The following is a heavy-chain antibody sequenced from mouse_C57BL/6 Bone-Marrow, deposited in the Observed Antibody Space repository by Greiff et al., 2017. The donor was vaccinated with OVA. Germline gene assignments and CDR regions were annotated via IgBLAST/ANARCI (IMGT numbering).Heavy chain of an antibody. CDR1: GFTFSSYG. CDR2: ISSGGSYT. D-gene: IGHD1-1*01. Sequence: DVMLVESGGDLVKPGGSLKLSCAASGFTFSSYGMSWVRQTPDKRLEWVATISSGGSYTYYPDSVKGRFTISRDNAKNTLYLQMSSLKSEDTAMYYCARQNSFYGSSYGGFAYWGQGTLVTVSA. V-gene: IGHV5-6*02. J-gene: IGHJ3*01. CDR3: ARQNSFYGSSYGGFAY.